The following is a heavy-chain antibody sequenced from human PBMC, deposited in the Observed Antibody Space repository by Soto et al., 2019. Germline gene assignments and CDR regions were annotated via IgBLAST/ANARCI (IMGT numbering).Heavy chain of an antibody. CDR3: ARGYHTHGWFAP. CDR2: IYNRGGL. V-gene: IGHV4-30-4*01. Sequence: SETLSLTCTVSGDSIISGDYYWSWIRQPPGKGLEWIAYIYNRGGLYSNPSLKSRVTISADTSKNQFSLKLSSVTAADTAVYYCARGYHTHGWFAPWGQGTLVTVSS. D-gene: IGHD2-2*01. CDR1: GDSIISGDYY. J-gene: IGHJ5*02.